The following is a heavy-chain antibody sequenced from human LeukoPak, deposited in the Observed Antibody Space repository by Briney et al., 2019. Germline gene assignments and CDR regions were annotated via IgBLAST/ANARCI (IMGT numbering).Heavy chain of an antibody. Sequence: KPSETLSLTCAVSGYSISSGYYWGWIRPPPGKGLEWIGSIYHSGSTYYNPSLKSRVTISVDTSKNQFSLKLSSVTAADTAVYYCARRGYCSGGSCLRPDYYYYMDVWGKGTTVTVSS. CDR2: IYHSGST. CDR1: GYSISSGYY. D-gene: IGHD2-15*01. V-gene: IGHV4-38-2*01. CDR3: ARRGYCSGGSCLRPDYYYYMDV. J-gene: IGHJ6*03.